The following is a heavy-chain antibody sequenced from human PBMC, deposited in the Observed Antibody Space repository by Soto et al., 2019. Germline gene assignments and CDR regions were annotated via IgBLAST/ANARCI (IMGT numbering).Heavy chain of an antibody. D-gene: IGHD2-8*01. CDR2: INPNSGDT. V-gene: IGHV1-2*02. CDR1: GYTFTDFF. Sequence: GASVKVSCKASGYTFTDFFIHWVRQAPGQGLEWIGWINPNSGDTNSAQRFQGRVTMTRDTSISTTYMDLSRLRSADTAMYYCASVMGSTAYYYYGLDVWGQGTTVTVSS. CDR3: ASVMGSTAYYYYGLDV. J-gene: IGHJ6*02.